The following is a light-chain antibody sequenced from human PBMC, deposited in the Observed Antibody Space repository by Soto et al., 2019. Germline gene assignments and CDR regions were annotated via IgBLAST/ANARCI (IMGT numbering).Light chain of an antibody. J-gene: IGKJ1*01. V-gene: IGKV1-39*01. Sequence: QLTQSPSSLSASVGDRANITCRASQSIFTYLSWLQQKPGKAPKLLIYAASTLQSGVPSRFTGSGSGTDFTLTISSLQPEDFATYYCQQSFTTPRTFGQGTKVDI. CDR3: QQSFTTPRT. CDR2: AAS. CDR1: QSIFTY.